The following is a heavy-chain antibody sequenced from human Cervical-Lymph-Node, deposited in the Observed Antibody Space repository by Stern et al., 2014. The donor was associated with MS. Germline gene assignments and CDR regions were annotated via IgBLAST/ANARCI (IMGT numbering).Heavy chain of an antibody. CDR1: GGSISSYY. V-gene: IGHV4-59*01. CDR2: IYYSGST. CDR3: ARGYSSSWYWFDS. Sequence: QVQLQESGPGLVKPSETLSLPCTVSGGSISSYYWSWIRQPPGKGLEWIGYIYYSGSTNYNPSPNSRVTITTDNTKNTTPLSLRSVTAADAAVYFCARGYSSSWYWFDSWGQGTQVTVSS. D-gene: IGHD6-13*01. J-gene: IGHJ5*01.